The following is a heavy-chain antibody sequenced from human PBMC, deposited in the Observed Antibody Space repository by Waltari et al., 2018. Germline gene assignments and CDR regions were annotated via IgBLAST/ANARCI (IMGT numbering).Heavy chain of an antibody. CDR3: ERTRLVFVLTGVYGSETYYYGMDV. CDR2: ISAYNGNT. Sequence: QFQLFQSVPALKKSGVSLTFSCLASACSFPSYRLSSVLQPPGQRLDSMGWISAYNGNTKYEQKRQGRGSRTKEKYTSTAYRELRSLRDDDTAVYYCERTRLVFVLTGVYGSETYYYGMDVWGQGTMVTVSS. D-gene: IGHD3-10*01. CDR1: ACSFPSYR. J-gene: IGHJ6*02. V-gene: IGHV1-18*01.